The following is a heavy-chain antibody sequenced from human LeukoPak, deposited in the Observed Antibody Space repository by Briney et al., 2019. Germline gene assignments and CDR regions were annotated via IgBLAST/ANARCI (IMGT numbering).Heavy chain of an antibody. D-gene: IGHD3-16*01. V-gene: IGHV1-2*02. Sequence: GASVKVSCKASGFTFTGYYMHWVRQAPGQGLEWMGWINPNSGGTNYAQKFQGRVTMTRDTSISTAYMELSRLRSDDTAVYYCARDPAFGSENWFDPWGQGNLVTVSS. CDR2: INPNSGGT. CDR3: ARDPAFGSENWFDP. CDR1: GFTFTGYY. J-gene: IGHJ5*02.